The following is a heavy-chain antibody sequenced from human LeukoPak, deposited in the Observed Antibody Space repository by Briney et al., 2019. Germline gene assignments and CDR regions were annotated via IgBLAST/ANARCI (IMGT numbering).Heavy chain of an antibody. Sequence: PGGSLRLSCAASGFTFSSYAMSWVRQAPGKGLEWLAYISSSGNTIYYADSVKGRPTISRDNAKNSLFLQMNSLRAEDTAVYYCARHDYGGFGVWGKGTSVAVFS. CDR2: ISSSGNTI. D-gene: IGHD4/OR15-4a*01. V-gene: IGHV3-48*04. CDR1: GFTFSSYA. J-gene: IGHJ6*04. CDR3: ARHDYGGFGV.